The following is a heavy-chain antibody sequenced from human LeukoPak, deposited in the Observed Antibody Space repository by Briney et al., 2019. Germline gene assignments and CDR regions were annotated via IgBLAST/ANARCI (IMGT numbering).Heavy chain of an antibody. V-gene: IGHV4-34*01. CDR2: INHSGST. D-gene: IGHD3-10*01. Sequence: PSETLSLTCAVYGGSFSGYYWSWVRQPPGKGLEWIGEINHSGSTNYNPSLKSRVTISVDTSKNQFSLKLSSVTAADTAVYYCARRGCITMVRGVDYWGQGTLVTVSS. CDR1: GGSFSGYY. CDR3: ARRGCITMVRGVDY. J-gene: IGHJ4*02.